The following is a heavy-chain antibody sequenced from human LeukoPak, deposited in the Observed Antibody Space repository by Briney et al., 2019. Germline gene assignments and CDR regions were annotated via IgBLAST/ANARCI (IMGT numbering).Heavy chain of an antibody. V-gene: IGHV3-23*01. Sequence: AGGSLRLSCAASGFTFSSYAMSWVRQAPGKGLEWVSAISGSGGSTYYADSVKGRFTISRDNSKNTLYLQMNSLRAEDTAVYYCAKGTRSSSWVLDYWGQGTLVTVSS. CDR1: GFTFSSYA. CDR2: ISGSGGST. D-gene: IGHD6-13*01. J-gene: IGHJ4*02. CDR3: AKGTRSSSWVLDY.